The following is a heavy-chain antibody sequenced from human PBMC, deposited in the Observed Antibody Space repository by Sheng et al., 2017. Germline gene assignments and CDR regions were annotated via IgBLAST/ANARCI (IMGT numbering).Heavy chain of an antibody. D-gene: IGHD2-2*01. CDR2: INHSGST. CDR3: ASLQVSNPEAHHYCSSTSCRTDYFDY. J-gene: IGHJ4*02. CDR1: GGSFSGYY. Sequence: QVQLQQWGAGLLKPSETLSLTCAVYGGSFSGYYWSWIRQPPGKGLEWIGEINHSGSTNYNPSLKSRVTISVDTSKNQFSLKLSSVTAADTAVYYCASLQVSNPEAHHYCSSTSCRTDYFDYWGQGTLVTVSS. V-gene: IGHV4-34*01.